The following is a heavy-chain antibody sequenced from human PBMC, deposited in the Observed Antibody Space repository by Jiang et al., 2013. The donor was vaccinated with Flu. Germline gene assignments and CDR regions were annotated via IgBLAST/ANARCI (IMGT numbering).Heavy chain of an antibody. D-gene: IGHD2-15*01. CDR1: GGSISTYY. Sequence: PGLVKPSETLSLICSVSGGSISTYYWSWIRQPPGKGLEWIGDMYYGGSINYNPSLKSRVTMSGDTSRNQFSLKVTSVTAADTAMYYCAKEYCSGGSCYRGWFDPWGQGTLVTVSS. CDR2: MYYGGSI. CDR3: AKEYCSGGSCYRGWFDP. V-gene: IGHV4-59*01. J-gene: IGHJ5*02.